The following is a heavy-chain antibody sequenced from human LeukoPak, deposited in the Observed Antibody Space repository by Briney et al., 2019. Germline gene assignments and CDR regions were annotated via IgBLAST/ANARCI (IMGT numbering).Heavy chain of an antibody. CDR1: GFTFDDYA. V-gene: IGHV3-43*02. Sequence: EGSLRLSCAASGFTFDDYAMHWVRQAPGKGLEWVSLISGDGGSTYYADSVKGRFTISRDNSKNSLYLQMNSLRTEDTALYYCAKSQRWLQLNHWFDPWGQGTLVTVSS. J-gene: IGHJ5*02. CDR2: ISGDGGST. D-gene: IGHD5-24*01. CDR3: AKSQRWLQLNHWFDP.